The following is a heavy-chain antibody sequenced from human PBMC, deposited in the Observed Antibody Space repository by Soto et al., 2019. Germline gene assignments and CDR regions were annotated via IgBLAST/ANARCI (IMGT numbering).Heavy chain of an antibody. CDR1: GGSISSYS. CDR2: ISYSGST. Sequence: SETLSLTCTVSGGSISSYSWTWIRQPPGKGLEWIGYISYSGSTNYNPSLKSRVTISLDTSKNHFSLKLTSVTAADTDVYYCERVTALFGLAPLEYWGQGTLVIVS. V-gene: IGHV4-59*01. CDR3: ERVTALFGLAPLEY. D-gene: IGHD3-3*01. J-gene: IGHJ4*02.